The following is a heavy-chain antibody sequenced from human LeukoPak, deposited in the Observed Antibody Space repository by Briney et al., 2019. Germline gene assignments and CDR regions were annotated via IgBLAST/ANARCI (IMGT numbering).Heavy chain of an antibody. CDR1: GFTFSSYG. D-gene: IGHD7-27*01. CDR3: ARDRDWGCSYCSY. V-gene: IGHV3-33*01. CDR2: IWFDGSNK. J-gene: IGHJ4*02. Sequence: GGSLRLSCAASGFTFSSYGMHWVRQAPGKGLEWVAVIWFDGSNKYYADFVKGRFTISRDNSKNTLYLQMNSLRAGDTAVYYCARDRDWGCSYCSYWGQGTLVTVSS.